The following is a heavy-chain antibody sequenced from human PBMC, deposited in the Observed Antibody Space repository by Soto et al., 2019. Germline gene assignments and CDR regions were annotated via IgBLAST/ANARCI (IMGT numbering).Heavy chain of an antibody. Sequence: SETLSLTCTVSGGSISSYYWSWIRQPPGKGLEWIGDIYYSGSTNYNPSLKSRVTISVDTSKNQFSLKLSSVTAADTAVYYCARDRAYSSSPLDFDYWGQGTLVTVSS. J-gene: IGHJ4*02. V-gene: IGHV4-59*01. D-gene: IGHD6-6*01. CDR1: GGSISSYY. CDR2: IYYSGST. CDR3: ARDRAYSSSPLDFDY.